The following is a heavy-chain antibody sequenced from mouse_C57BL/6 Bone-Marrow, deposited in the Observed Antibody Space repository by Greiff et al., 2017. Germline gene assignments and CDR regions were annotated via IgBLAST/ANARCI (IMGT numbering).Heavy chain of an antibody. CDR2: SRNKANDYTT. D-gene: IGHD1-1*01. Sequence: EVKLVESGGGLVQSGRSLRLSCATSGFTFSDFYMEWVRQAPGKGLEWIAASRNKANDYTTEYSASVKGRFIVSRDTSQSILYLQMNALRAEDTAIYYCARDAGDYGNAMDYWGQGTSVTVSS. CDR1: GFTFSDFY. V-gene: IGHV7-1*01. CDR3: ARDAGDYGNAMDY. J-gene: IGHJ4*01.